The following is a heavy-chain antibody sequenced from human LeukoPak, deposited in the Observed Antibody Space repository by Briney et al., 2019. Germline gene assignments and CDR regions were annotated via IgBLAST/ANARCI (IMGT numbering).Heavy chain of an antibody. Sequence: GDSVKVSCKASGYTFNNYHIHWVRQAPGQGLEWMGVLDPSGGSASSVQKFQGRVTMTWDASTTTVYMELSSLRSEDTAVYYCARGTSEYAPHDSWGQGTLVTVSS. CDR3: ARGTSEYAPHDS. D-gene: IGHD1-26*01. CDR2: LDPSGGSA. CDR1: GYTFNNYH. V-gene: IGHV1-46*02. J-gene: IGHJ4*02.